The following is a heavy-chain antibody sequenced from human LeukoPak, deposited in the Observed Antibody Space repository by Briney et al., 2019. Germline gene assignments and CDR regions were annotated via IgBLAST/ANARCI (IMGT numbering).Heavy chain of an antibody. Sequence: PSETLSLTCAVSGYSISSGYYWGWIRQPPGKGLEWIGSIYHSGSPYYNPSLKSRVTISVDTSNNQFSLKLSSVTAADTAVYYCARPHDYGDYVYAFDIWGQGTMVTVSS. CDR3: ARPHDYGDYVYAFDI. D-gene: IGHD4-17*01. CDR2: IYHSGSP. CDR1: GYSISSGYY. V-gene: IGHV4-38-2*01. J-gene: IGHJ3*02.